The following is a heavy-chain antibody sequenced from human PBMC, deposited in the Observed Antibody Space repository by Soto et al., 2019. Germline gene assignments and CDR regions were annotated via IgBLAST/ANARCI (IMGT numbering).Heavy chain of an antibody. CDR1: GGSISSYY. CDR3: ASTLTGPAKDYFDY. J-gene: IGHJ4*02. D-gene: IGHD1-20*01. Sequence: QVQLPESGPELVTPSETLSLTCTVSGGSISSYYWSLIRQPPGKGLEWIGYIYYSGSTNYNPSLKSRVTISVDTSKSHFSLKLSSVTAADTAVYYCASTLTGPAKDYFDYWGQGTLVTVSS. CDR2: IYYSGST. V-gene: IGHV4-59*01.